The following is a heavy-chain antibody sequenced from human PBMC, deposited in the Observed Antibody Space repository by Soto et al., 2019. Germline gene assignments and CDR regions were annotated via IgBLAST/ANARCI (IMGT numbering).Heavy chain of an antibody. Sequence: ELQLVESGGGLVKPGGSLRLSCAASGFTFSSYFMNWVRQAPGKGLEWVSSISTSSSYIYYADSVKGRLTISRDNSKNSLYLQMNSLRAADTAVYYCARAATLWFGGSDYWGQGTLVTVSS. CDR1: GFTFSSYF. V-gene: IGHV3-21*01. CDR2: ISTSSSYI. CDR3: ARAATLWFGGSDY. D-gene: IGHD3-10*01. J-gene: IGHJ4*02.